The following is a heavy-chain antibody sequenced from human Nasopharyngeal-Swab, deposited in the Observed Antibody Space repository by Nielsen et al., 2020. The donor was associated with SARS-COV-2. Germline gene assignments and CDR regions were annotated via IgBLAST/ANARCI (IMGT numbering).Heavy chain of an antibody. CDR1: GFTFSTYS. J-gene: IGHJ6*02. V-gene: IGHV3-21*06. CDR3: ARASGYDFGYYYGMDV. Sequence: GGSLSLSCAASGFTFSTYSLHWVRQAPGKGLECVSSISSSSAYIYYRDSVKGRFTISRDNAMNSLYLQMNSLRAEDTAVYYCARASGYDFGYYYGMDVWGQGTTVTVSS. D-gene: IGHD5-12*01. CDR2: ISSSSAYI.